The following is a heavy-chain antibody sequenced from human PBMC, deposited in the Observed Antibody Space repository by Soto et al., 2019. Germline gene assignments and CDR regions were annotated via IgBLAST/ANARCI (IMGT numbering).Heavy chain of an antibody. Sequence: PGGSLRLSCAASGFTFSSYSMNWVRQAPGKGLEWVSYITSSSSTIYYADSVKGRFTISRDNAKNSLYLQMNGLRDEDTAVYYCARDPNYPYYYYGMDVWGQGTTVTVSS. CDR2: ITSSSSTI. V-gene: IGHV3-48*02. J-gene: IGHJ6*02. CDR1: GFTFSSYS. D-gene: IGHD1-7*01. CDR3: ARDPNYPYYYYGMDV.